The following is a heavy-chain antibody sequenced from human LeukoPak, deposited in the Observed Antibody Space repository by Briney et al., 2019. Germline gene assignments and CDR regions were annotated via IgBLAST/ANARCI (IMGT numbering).Heavy chain of an antibody. D-gene: IGHD3-3*01. CDR3: ARGGPIFGVVNYYMDV. J-gene: IGHJ6*03. Sequence: SVKVSCKASGGTFSSYAISWVRQAPGQGLEWMGWIIPIFGTANYAQKFQGRVTITTDESTSTADMELSSLRSEDTAVYYCARGGPIFGVVNYYMDVWGKGTTVTVCS. CDR1: GGTFSSYA. V-gene: IGHV1-69*05. CDR2: IIPIFGTA.